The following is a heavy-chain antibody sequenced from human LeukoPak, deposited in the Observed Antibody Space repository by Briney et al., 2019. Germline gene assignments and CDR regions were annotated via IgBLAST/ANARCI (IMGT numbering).Heavy chain of an antibody. CDR2: ISSNGGST. J-gene: IGHJ4*02. CDR3: ARDYASSFDY. Sequence: GSLRLSCAASGFTFSSYAMHWVRQAPGKGLEYVSAISSNGGSTYYANSVKGRFTISRDNSKNTLYLQMGSLRAEDMAVYYCARDYASSFDYWGQGTLVTVSS. CDR1: GFTFSSYA. D-gene: IGHD3-16*01. V-gene: IGHV3-64*01.